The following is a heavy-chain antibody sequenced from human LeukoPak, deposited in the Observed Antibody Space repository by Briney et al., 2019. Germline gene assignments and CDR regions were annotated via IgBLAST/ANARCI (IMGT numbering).Heavy chain of an antibody. J-gene: IGHJ4*02. Sequence: QSGGSLRLSCAASGYTFSSYGMHWVRQAPGKGLEWVAFIRYDGSNKYYADSVKGRFTISRDNSKNIVDLQMNSLRAEDTAVYYCARIKSQGVVVPLLRSTYYFDYWGQGTLVTVSS. CDR3: ARIKSQGVVVPLLRSTYYFDY. CDR2: IRYDGSNK. CDR1: GYTFSSYG. V-gene: IGHV3-30*02. D-gene: IGHD2-21*01.